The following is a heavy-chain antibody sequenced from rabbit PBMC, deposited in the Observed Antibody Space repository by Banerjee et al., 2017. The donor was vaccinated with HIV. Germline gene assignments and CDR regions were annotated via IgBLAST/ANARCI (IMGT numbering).Heavy chain of an antibody. CDR3: ARDLAGVIGWNFNL. CDR1: GFSFSSSYW. J-gene: IGHJ4*01. Sequence: QSLEESGGDLVKPEGSLTLTCTASGFSFSSSYWMCWVRQAPGKGLEWIACIYTGGSGDTHYASWAKGRLTISKASWTTVTLQMTSLTAADTASYFCARDLAGVIGWNFNLWGPGTLVTVS. CDR2: IYTGGSGDT. D-gene: IGHD4-1*01. V-gene: IGHV1S40*01.